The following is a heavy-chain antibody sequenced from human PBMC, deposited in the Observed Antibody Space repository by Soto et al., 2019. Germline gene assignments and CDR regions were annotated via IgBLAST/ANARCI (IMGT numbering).Heavy chain of an antibody. CDR1: GIILKGFA. J-gene: IGHJ4*02. V-gene: IGHV3-33*01. CDR3: ARDGVGTTVFFGYLDY. D-gene: IGHD4-17*01. CDR2: IRFDGSKI. Sequence: QVQLVESGGGVFQPGRSLRLSCEASGIILKGFAIPGYRQPPAKGREGVEVIRFDGSKIHYADSVKGRFTISRDNSKNTLDLQMDSLRAEDTAVYYCARDGVGTTVFFGYLDYWGQGALVTVSS.